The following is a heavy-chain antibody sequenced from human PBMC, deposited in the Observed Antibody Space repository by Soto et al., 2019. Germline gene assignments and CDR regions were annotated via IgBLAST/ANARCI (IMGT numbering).Heavy chain of an antibody. CDR3: LKDSVYELAHDYLYYGLDV. D-gene: IGHD5-12*01. J-gene: IGHJ6*02. CDR1: GFTFTNHA. CDR2: ISYDEIDK. Sequence: GGSLRLSCAASGFTFTNHAMHWVRQTPGKGLEWVAAISYDEIDKKYASSVKGRFTVSRDNVKNTLSLQMNSLRPEDTAVYYCLKDSVYELAHDYLYYGLDVWGQGTPVTVSS. V-gene: IGHV3-30*18.